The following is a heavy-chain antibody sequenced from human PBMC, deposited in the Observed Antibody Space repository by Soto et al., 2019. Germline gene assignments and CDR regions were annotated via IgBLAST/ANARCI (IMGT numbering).Heavy chain of an antibody. J-gene: IGHJ4*02. CDR1: RFSFSSYG. CDR3: AKDFGYYDDRAYSPLEY. Sequence: LRLSCAAFRFSFSSYGMHWVRQAPGKGLEWVAVISNDGRNTYYADSVKGRFTVSRDNSRNTLFLEMNSLRTEDTAVYYCAKDFGYYDDRAYSPLEYWGQGALVTVSS. CDR2: ISNDGRNT. D-gene: IGHD3-22*01. V-gene: IGHV3-30*18.